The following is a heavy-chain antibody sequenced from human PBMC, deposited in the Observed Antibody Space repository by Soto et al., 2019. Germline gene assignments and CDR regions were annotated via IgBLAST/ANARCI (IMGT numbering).Heavy chain of an antibody. J-gene: IGHJ4*02. CDR2: INHSGST. Sequence: QVQLQQWGAGLLKPSETLSLTCAVYGGSFSGYYWSWIRQPPGKGLEWIGEINHSGSTNYNPSLKSRVTISVDTSKNQFSLKLSSVTAADTAVYYCARDGFGELYHYWGQGTLVTVSS. V-gene: IGHV4-34*01. CDR1: GGSFSGYY. CDR3: ARDGFGELYHY. D-gene: IGHD3-10*01.